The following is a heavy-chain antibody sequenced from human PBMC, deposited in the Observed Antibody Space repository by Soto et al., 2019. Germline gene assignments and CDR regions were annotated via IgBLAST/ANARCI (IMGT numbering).Heavy chain of an antibody. J-gene: IGHJ6*02. CDR2: IYDGVTT. Sequence: QVQLQESGPGLVKPSETLSLICTVSGGSVSGHFWSWMRQPPGKRLEWIGNIYDGVTTNYNPSLKSRVTLSLDTSKRQFSLKLSSVTAAYTAVYYCAITADVWGQGTTVTVSS. CDR1: GGSVSGHF. CDR3: AITADV. V-gene: IGHV4-59*08.